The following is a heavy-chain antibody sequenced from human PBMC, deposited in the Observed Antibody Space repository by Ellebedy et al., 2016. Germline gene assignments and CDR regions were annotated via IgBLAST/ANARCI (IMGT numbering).Heavy chain of an antibody. Sequence: GESLKISCAASGFTFSIYGMSWVRQAPGKGLDWVSLISDKGDYTYYADSVKGRFTISRDNSKNTLYLHMNSLRAADTAIYYCARGGYVWGRYRADYWGQGTLVTVSS. CDR3: ARGGYVWGRYRADY. CDR2: ISDKGDYT. J-gene: IGHJ4*02. V-gene: IGHV3-23*01. D-gene: IGHD3-16*02. CDR1: GFTFSIYG.